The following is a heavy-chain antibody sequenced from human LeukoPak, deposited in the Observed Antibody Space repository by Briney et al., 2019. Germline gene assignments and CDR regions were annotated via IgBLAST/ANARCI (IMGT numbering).Heavy chain of an antibody. Sequence: SQTLSLTCAISGDSVSINSAAWNWIRQSPSRGLEWLGRTYYRSKWYNDYAVSVKSQITINPDTSKNQFSLQLNSVTPEDTAVYYCARDQSVAARRRAPPGVNWFDPWGQGTLVTVSS. V-gene: IGHV6-1*01. D-gene: IGHD6-6*01. CDR2: TYYRSKWYN. CDR3: ARDQSVAARRRAPPGVNWFDP. J-gene: IGHJ5*02. CDR1: GDSVSINSAA.